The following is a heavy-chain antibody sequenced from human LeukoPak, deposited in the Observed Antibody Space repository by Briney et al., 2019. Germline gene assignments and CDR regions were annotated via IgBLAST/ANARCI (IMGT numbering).Heavy chain of an antibody. CDR2: MNPNSGNT. D-gene: IGHD2-15*01. CDR3: ARVGVVAATINWFDP. CDR1: GYTFTSYD. V-gene: IGHV1-8*01. Sequence: ASVKVSCKASGYTFTSYDINWVRQATGQGLEWMGWMNPNSGNTGYAQKFQGRVTMTRNTSISTAYMELRSLRSDDTAVYYCARVGVVAATINWFDPWGQGTLVTVSS. J-gene: IGHJ5*02.